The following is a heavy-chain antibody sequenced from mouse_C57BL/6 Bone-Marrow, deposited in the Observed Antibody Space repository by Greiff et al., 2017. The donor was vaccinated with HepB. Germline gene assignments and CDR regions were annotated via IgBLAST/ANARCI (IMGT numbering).Heavy chain of an antibody. V-gene: IGHV5-17*01. Sequence: EVKLVESGGGLVKPGGSLKLSCAASGFTFSDYGMHWVRQAPEKGLEWVAYISSGSSTIYYADTGKGRFTISRDNAKNTLFLQMTSLRSEDTAMYYCAALTGDAYWGQGTLVTVSA. CDR2: ISSGSSTI. CDR1: GFTFSDYG. J-gene: IGHJ3*01. CDR3: AALTGDAY. D-gene: IGHD4-1*01.